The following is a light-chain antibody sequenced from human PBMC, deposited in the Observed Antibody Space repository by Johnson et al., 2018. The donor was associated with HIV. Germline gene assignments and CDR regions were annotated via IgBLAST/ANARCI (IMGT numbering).Light chain of an antibody. CDR2: DNN. J-gene: IGLJ1*01. Sequence: QSVLTQPPSVSAAPGQKVTISCSGSSSNIVNNYVSWYQQLPGTAPKLLIYDNNKRPSGIPDRFSGSKSGTSATLGITGLQTVDEADYDCGTWDTRLSAGHVFGTGTKVTVL. CDR3: GTWDTRLSAGHV. V-gene: IGLV1-51*01. CDR1: SSNIVNNY.